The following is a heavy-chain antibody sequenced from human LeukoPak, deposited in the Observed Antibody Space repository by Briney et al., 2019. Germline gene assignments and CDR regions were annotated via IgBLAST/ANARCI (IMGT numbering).Heavy chain of an antibody. D-gene: IGHD6-19*01. CDR2: IYYTGST. J-gene: IGHJ5*02. V-gene: IGHV4-59*01. CDR3: ARDAPGIAVAGTGKNWFDP. CDR1: GGPISSYY. Sequence: SETLSLTCTLSGGPISSYYWSWIRQPPGKGLEWIGYIYYTGSTNYNPSLKSRVTISVDTSKNQFSLKLSSVTAADTAVYYCARDAPGIAVAGTGKNWFDPWGQGTLVTVSS.